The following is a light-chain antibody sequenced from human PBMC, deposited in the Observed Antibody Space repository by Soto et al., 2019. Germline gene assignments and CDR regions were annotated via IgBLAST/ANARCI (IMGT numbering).Light chain of an antibody. Sequence: EIVLTQSPSTLSLSPGERAXXXXXXSQSVSSYLAWYQQKPGQAPXLLIYDXXXRXTXXXARFSGSGSGTDFTLTISSLEPEDFAVYYCQQRSNWXXITFGQGTRLEIK. CDR3: QQRSNWXXIT. J-gene: IGKJ5*01. CDR2: DXX. CDR1: QSVSSY. V-gene: IGKV3-11*01.